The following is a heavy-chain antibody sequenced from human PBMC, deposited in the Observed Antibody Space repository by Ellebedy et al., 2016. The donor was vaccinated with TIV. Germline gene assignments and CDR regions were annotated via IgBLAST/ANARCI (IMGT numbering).Heavy chain of an antibody. V-gene: IGHV1-18*01. CDR3: ARDGDYCIGGSCYTN. Sequence: AASVKVSCKASGYTFTSYGISWVRQAPGQGLEWMGWISAYNGNTNYAQKLQGRVTMTTDTSTSTAYMELRRLRYDDTAVYYCARDGDYCIGGSCYTNWGQGTLVTVSS. D-gene: IGHD2-15*01. CDR1: GYTFTSYG. J-gene: IGHJ4*02. CDR2: ISAYNGNT.